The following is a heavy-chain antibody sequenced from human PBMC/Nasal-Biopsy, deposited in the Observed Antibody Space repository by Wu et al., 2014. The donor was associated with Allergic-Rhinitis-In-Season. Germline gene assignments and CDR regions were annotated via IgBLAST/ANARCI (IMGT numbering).Heavy chain of an antibody. CDR3: ARDNPQRSYYYGMDV. Sequence: LSCAASGFTFSNYIMHWVRQAPGKGLEWVALISYDGNIIYCVDSLKGRFTISRDNSKNTLFLQMNSLRAEDTAVYYCARDNPQRSYYYGMDVWGQGTTVTVSS. D-gene: IGHD6-25*01. CDR2: ISYDGNII. CDR1: GFTFSNYI. J-gene: IGHJ6*02. V-gene: IGHV3-30*04.